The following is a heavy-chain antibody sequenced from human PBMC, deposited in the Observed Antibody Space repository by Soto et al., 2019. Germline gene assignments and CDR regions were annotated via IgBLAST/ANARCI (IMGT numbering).Heavy chain of an antibody. V-gene: IGHV4-39*01. CDR1: GGSISSSSYY. D-gene: IGHD1-1*01. CDR3: ARHGPLSNNWNQLDY. CDR2: IYYSGST. J-gene: IGHJ4*02. Sequence: QLQLQESGPGLVKPSETLSLTCTVSGGSISSSSYYWGWIRQPPGKGLEWIGNIYYSGSTYYNPSLKSRVNISVDTSKNHFSLKLSSVTAADTAVYYCARHGPLSNNWNQLDYWGQGTLVTVSS.